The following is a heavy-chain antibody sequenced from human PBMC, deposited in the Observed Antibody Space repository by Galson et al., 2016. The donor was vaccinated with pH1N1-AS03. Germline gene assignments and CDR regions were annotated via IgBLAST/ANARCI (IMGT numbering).Heavy chain of an antibody. V-gene: IGHV1-18*01. CDR2: ISADSGAT. Sequence: SVKVSCKTSGYTFTTYGVSWVRQAPGQGLEWMGWISADSGATIYAQMFQDRVTMTRDTSTNKVYMELRSLRSDDTAVYYCVREAAVFGVVYFAYWGQGTLVAVSA. J-gene: IGHJ4*02. CDR3: VREAAVFGVVYFAY. CDR1: GYTFTTYG. D-gene: IGHD3-3*01.